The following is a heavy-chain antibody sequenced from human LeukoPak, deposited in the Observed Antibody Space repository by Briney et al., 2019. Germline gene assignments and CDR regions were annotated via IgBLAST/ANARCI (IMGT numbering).Heavy chain of an antibody. CDR2: ITSNGGST. V-gene: IGHV3-64*02. CDR3: ARDPNYAFWSGYYYFYMDV. J-gene: IGHJ6*03. D-gene: IGHD3-3*01. CDR1: GFTFSSYA. Sequence: GGSLRLSCAASGFTFSSYAMHWVRQAPGKGLEFVSAITSNGGSTYYADSVKGRLTISRDNSKNTLYLQMGSLRAEDMAVYYCARDPNYAFWSGYYYFYMDVWGKGTTVTVS.